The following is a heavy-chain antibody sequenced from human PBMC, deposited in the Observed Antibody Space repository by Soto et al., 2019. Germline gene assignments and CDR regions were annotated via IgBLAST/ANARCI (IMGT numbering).Heavy chain of an antibody. Sequence: EVQLLESGGGLVQPGGSLRLSCAASGFMFDKYTMNWVRQAPGKGLEWVSGVSPSGRRVSDLSSVRGRFFISRDISNNTLFLQMNGLRAEDTAIYYCAKDRGGDYFSHFDSSGQGILVTVSS. CDR1: GFMFDKYT. CDR2: VSPSGRRV. D-gene: IGHD2-21*02. V-gene: IGHV3-23*01. CDR3: AKDRGGDYFSHFDS. J-gene: IGHJ4*02.